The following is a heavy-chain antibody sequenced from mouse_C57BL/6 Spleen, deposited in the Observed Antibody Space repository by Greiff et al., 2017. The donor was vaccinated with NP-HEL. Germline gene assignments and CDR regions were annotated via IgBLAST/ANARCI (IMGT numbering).Heavy chain of an antibody. CDR2: ISDGGSYT. Sequence: EVQLVESGGGLVKPGGSLKLSCAASGFTFSSYAMSWVRQTPEKRLEWVATISDGGSYTYYPDNVKGRFTISRDNAKNNLYLQMSHLKSEDTAMYYCASEGLFAYWGQGTLVTVSA. V-gene: IGHV5-4*01. J-gene: IGHJ3*01. CDR3: ASEGLFAY. CDR1: GFTFSSYA.